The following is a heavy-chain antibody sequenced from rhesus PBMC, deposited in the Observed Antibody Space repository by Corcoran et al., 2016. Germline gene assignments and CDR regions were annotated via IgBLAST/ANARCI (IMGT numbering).Heavy chain of an antibody. V-gene: IGHV3-30*01. Sequence: EVQLVETGGGLVQPGGSLRLSCAASGFTFSNSWMSWVLQAPGKGLEWVARIKSKADGGTADYAATVKGRCTSSRDESKNTLYLQMNSLKTEDTAVYYCTTDQKWSDYSTFDYWGQGVLVTVSS. D-gene: IGHD3-22*01. CDR3: TTDQKWSDYSTFDY. CDR1: GFTFSNSW. CDR2: IKSKADGGTA. J-gene: IGHJ4*01.